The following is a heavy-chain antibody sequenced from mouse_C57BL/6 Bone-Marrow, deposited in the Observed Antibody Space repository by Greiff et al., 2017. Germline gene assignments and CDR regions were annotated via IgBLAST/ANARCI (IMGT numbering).Heavy chain of an antibody. CDR1: GYTFTSYG. Sequence: QVHVKQSGAELARPGASVKLSCKASGYTFTSYGISWVKQRTGQGLEWIGEIYPRSGNTYYNEKFKGKATLTADKSSSTAYMELRSLTSEDSAVYFCAPVYYDPPWYFDVWGTGTTVTVSS. D-gene: IGHD2-4*01. CDR2: IYPRSGNT. CDR3: APVYYDPPWYFDV. V-gene: IGHV1-81*01. J-gene: IGHJ1*03.